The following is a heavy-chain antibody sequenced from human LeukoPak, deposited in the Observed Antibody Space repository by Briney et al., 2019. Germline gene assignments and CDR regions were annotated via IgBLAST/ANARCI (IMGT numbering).Heavy chain of an antibody. CDR2: ISMSSSYI. Sequence: PGGSLRLSCAASGFTFSSYSMNWVRQAPGKGLEWVSSISMSSSYIYYADSVKGRFTISRDNAKNSLYLQMNSLRAEDTAVYYCARSTLYDILTEYYFDYWGQGTLVTVSS. J-gene: IGHJ4*02. D-gene: IGHD3-9*01. CDR3: ARSTLYDILTEYYFDY. CDR1: GFTFSSYS. V-gene: IGHV3-21*01.